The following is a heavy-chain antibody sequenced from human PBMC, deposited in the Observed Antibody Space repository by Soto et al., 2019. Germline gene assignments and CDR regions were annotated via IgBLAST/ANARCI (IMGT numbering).Heavy chain of an antibody. CDR1: GGSISSGGYY. CDR3: AKAIGIDFSWFDP. CDR2: IHSSGNT. J-gene: IGHJ5*02. Sequence: QVQLQESGPGLVKPSQTLSLTCTVSGGSISSGGYYWSWIRQHPGKGLEWIGYIHSSGNTPYHPSLKSRVTMSVDTAKNQVSLKLSSVTAADTAVYYCAKAIGIDFSWFDPWGQGTLVPVSS. V-gene: IGHV4-31*03. D-gene: IGHD3-3*01.